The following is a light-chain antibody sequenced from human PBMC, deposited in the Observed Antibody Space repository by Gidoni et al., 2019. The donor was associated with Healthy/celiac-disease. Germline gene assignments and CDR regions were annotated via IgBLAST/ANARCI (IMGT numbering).Light chain of an antibody. CDR3: AAWDDSLNGYV. J-gene: IGLJ1*01. CDR2: SNN. CDR1: RSNIGSNT. Sequence: QSVLTQPPSASGTPGQRVTIPCSGSRSNIGSNTVNWYQQLPGTAPQLLIYSNNQRPSGVPDRFSGSKSGTSASLAISGLQSEDEADYYCAAWDDSLNGYVFGTGTKVTVL. V-gene: IGLV1-44*01.